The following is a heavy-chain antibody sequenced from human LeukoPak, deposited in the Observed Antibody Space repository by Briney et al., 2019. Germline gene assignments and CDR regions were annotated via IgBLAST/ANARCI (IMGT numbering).Heavy chain of an antibody. V-gene: IGHV3-23*01. CDR2: ISGSGGST. J-gene: IGHJ4*02. D-gene: IGHD5/OR15-5a*01. CDR3: AKGPILRQSTDY. CDR1: GFTFSSYA. Sequence: GGPLRLSCAASGFTFSSYAMSWVRQAPGKGLEWVSAISGSGGSTYYADSVKGRFTISRDNSKNTLYLQMNSLRAEDTAVYYCAKGPILRQSTDYWGQGTLVTVSS.